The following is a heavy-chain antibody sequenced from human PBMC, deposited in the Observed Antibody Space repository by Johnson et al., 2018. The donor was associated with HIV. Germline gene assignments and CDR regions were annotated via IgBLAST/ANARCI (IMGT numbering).Heavy chain of an antibody. D-gene: IGHD3-10*01. J-gene: IGHJ3*01. Sequence: MLLVESGGGLVQPGGSLRLSCAASGFTFSSYAMSWVRQAPGKGLQWVSSSSGSGGSTYYADSVKGRFTISRDNSKNTLYLQMNSLRPEDTAVYYCAKGLLGSLRAFDFRGQGTMVTVSA. V-gene: IGHV3-23*04. CDR1: GFTFSSYA. CDR3: AKGLLGSLRAFDF. CDR2: SSGSGGST.